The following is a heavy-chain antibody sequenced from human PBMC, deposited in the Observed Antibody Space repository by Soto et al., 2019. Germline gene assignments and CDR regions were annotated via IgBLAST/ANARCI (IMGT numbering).Heavy chain of an antibody. D-gene: IGHD6-13*01. Sequence: SETLCLTCAVSGYSIRSSNWWGWIRHPPGKGLEWIGYIYYSGSTYYNPSLKSRVTMSVDTSKNQFSLKLSSVTAVDTDVYYCARGGDSSSWSGDWFDPWGQGTMVTVS. V-gene: IGHV4-28*03. CDR2: IYYSGST. J-gene: IGHJ5*02. CDR1: GYSIRSSNW. CDR3: ARGGDSSSWSGDWFDP.